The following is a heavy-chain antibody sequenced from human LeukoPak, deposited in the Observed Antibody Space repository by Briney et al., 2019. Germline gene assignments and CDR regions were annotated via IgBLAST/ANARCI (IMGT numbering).Heavy chain of an antibody. CDR3: ATDTMVRGVIGTAFDI. J-gene: IGHJ3*02. V-gene: IGHV1-24*01. CDR2: FDPEDGET. CDR1: GYTLTELS. Sequence: ASVKVSCKVSGYTLTELSMHWVRQAPGKGLEWMGGFDPEDGETIYAQKFQGRVTMTEDTSTDTAYMELSSLRSEDTAVYYCATDTMVRGVIGTAFDIWGQGTMVTVSS. D-gene: IGHD3-10*01.